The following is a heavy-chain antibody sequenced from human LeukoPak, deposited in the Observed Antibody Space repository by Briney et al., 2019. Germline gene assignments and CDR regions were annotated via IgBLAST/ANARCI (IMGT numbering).Heavy chain of an antibody. J-gene: IGHJ3*02. D-gene: IGHD1-14*01. CDR3: ARFRDRTIDDAFDI. Sequence: GGSLRLSCAASGFIVSSNHMSWVRQAPGKGLEWVSVIYRGGSTYFADSVKGRFSISRHNSKNTVSLQLNRLRHEDTAVYYCARFRDRTIDDAFDIWGQGTMVTVSS. CDR1: GFIVSSNH. CDR2: IYRGGST. V-gene: IGHV3-53*04.